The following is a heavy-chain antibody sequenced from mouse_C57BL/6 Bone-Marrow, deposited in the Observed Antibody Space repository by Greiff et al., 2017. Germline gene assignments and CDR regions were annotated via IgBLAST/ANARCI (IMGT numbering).Heavy chain of an antibody. CDR3: ARRGGNYAYYFDY. D-gene: IGHD2-1*01. CDR2: INPKTGGS. Sequence: VQLQQSGPELVKPGASVKMSCKASGYTFTDYYMHWVKQSHGKSLEWIGFINPKTGGSTYNQKFKGKATLTVNKSSSTAYMELRSLTSEESAVYYCARRGGNYAYYFDYWGQGTTLTVSS. V-gene: IGHV1-22*01. CDR1: GYTFTDYY. J-gene: IGHJ2*01.